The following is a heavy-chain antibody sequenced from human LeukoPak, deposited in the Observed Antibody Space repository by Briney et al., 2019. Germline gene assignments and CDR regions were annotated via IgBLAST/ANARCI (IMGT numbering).Heavy chain of an antibody. Sequence: GGSLRLSCAASGFTVCSNYMSWVRQAPGKGLEWVSVIYSGGSTYYADSVKGRFTISRDNSKNTLYLQMNSLRAEDTAVYYCAREAAAGSLMAWGQGTLVTVSS. D-gene: IGHD6-13*01. CDR1: GFTVCSNY. CDR3: AREAAAGSLMA. CDR2: IYSGGST. V-gene: IGHV3-53*01. J-gene: IGHJ4*02.